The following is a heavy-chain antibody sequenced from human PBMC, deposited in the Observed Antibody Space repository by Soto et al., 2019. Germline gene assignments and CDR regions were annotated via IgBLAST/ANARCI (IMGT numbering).Heavy chain of an antibody. CDR3: ARGHTYYYDSSGPPSGYYGMDV. J-gene: IGHJ6*02. CDR1: GGTFSSYA. Sequence: GASVXVSCKASGGTFSSYAISWVRQAPGQGLEWMGGIIPIFGTANYAQKFQGRVTITADESTSTAYMELSSLRSEDTAVYYCARGHTYYYDSSGPPSGYYGMDVWGQGTTVTVSS. V-gene: IGHV1-69*13. D-gene: IGHD3-22*01. CDR2: IIPIFGTA.